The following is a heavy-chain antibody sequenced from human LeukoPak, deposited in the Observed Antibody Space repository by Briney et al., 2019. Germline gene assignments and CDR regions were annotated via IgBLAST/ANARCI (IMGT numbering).Heavy chain of an antibody. CDR1: GFTFSSYA. J-gene: IGHJ4*02. CDR2: ISGSGGST. CDR3: AKVRAARQINY. Sequence: GGSLRLSCAASGFTFSSYAMSWVRQAPGKGLEWVSAISGSGGSTYYADSVKGRFTISRDNSKNTLYLQMNSLRAEDAAVYYCAKVRAARQINYWGQGTLVTVSS. V-gene: IGHV3-23*01. D-gene: IGHD6-6*01.